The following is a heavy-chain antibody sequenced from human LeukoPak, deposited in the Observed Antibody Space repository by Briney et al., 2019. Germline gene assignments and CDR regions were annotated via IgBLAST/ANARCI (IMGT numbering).Heavy chain of an antibody. V-gene: IGHV3-11*01. J-gene: IGHJ4*02. CDR2: ISSSGSTI. Sequence: GGSLRLSCAASGFTFSDYYMSWIRQAPGRGLKWVSLISSSGSTIYYADSVKGRFTVSRDNAKNSLYLQMNSLGAEDTAVYYCVRDRYFDAYYFDYWGQGTLVTVSS. CDR1: GFTFSDYY. D-gene: IGHD3-9*01. CDR3: VRDRYFDAYYFDY.